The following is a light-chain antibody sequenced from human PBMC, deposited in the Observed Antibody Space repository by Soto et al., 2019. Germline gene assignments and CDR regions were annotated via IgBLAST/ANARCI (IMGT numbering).Light chain of an antibody. J-gene: IGKJ2*01. CDR2: DAS. CDR3: QQRRIWHFYS. CDR1: QSVSSY. V-gene: IGKV3-11*01. Sequence: IVLTQSPATLSLSPGERATLSCRASQSVSSYLAWYQQNPGQAPMLLIYDASNSATGIPARFSATRSVTDFTLTNSILEPEDFAVYYCQQRRIWHFYSFGQGTKLEIK.